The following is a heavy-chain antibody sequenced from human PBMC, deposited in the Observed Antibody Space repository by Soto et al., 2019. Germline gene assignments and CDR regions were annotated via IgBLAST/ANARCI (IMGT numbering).Heavy chain of an antibody. V-gene: IGHV4-59*01. CDR1: GGSISSYY. J-gene: IGHJ6*02. D-gene: IGHD3-10*01. CDR3: AREGGGNYGSGSYYDYYYGMDV. Sequence: SETLSLTCTVSGGSISSYYWSWIRQPPGKGLEWIGYIYYSGSTNYNPSLKSRVTISVDTSKNQFSLKLSSVTAADTAVYYCAREGGGNYGSGSYYDYYYGMDVWGQGTTVTVSS. CDR2: IYYSGST.